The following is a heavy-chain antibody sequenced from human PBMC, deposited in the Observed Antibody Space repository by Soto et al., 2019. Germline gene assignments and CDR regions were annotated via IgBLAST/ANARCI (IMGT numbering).Heavy chain of an antibody. V-gene: IGHV4-59*01. D-gene: IGHD2-2*01. CDR2: IYYSGST. Sequence: LETLCLIFTVSGGDISSYYWTWFRQPPGKGLEWIGYIYYSGSTNYNPSLKSRVTMSIDTSKNQFSLKLSSVTAADTAVYYCARAFGSTMPSLFWGQGTLVTVS. CDR3: ARAFGSTMPSLF. CDR1: GGDISSYY. J-gene: IGHJ4*02.